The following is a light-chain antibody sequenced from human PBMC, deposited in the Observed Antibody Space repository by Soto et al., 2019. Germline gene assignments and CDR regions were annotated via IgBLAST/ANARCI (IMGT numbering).Light chain of an antibody. J-gene: IGKJ1*01. CDR3: QQYNSYSEA. CDR2: SAS. Sequence: QMTQSPSTLSASVGDRVTITCRASQSISTWLAWYQQKPGKAPKLLIYSASDLESGVPSRFSGSGFGTEFTLTITSLQPDDFATYYCQQYNSYSEAVGQGTKVDIK. V-gene: IGKV1-5*03. CDR1: QSISTW.